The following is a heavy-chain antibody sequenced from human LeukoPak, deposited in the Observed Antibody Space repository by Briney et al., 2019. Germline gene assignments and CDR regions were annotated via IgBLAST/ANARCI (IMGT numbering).Heavy chain of an antibody. CDR3: AAGIAVAGRGAFDI. J-gene: IGHJ3*02. V-gene: IGHV1-18*01. CDR1: GYTFTSYG. Sequence: ASVKVSCKASGYTFTSYGISWVRQAPGQGLEWMGWISAYNGNTNYAQKLQGRVTMTTDTSTSTAYMELRGLRSDDTAVYYCAAGIAVAGRGAFDIWGQGTMVTVSS. CDR2: ISAYNGNT. D-gene: IGHD6-19*01.